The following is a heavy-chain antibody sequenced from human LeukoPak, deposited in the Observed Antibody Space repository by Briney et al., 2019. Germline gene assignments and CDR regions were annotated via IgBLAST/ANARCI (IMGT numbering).Heavy chain of an antibody. CDR2: INPNTGDT. CDR1: GYTFNRYG. Sequence: ASVKVSCKASGYTFNRYGISWVRQAPRQGLEWMGWINPNTGDTNYAQKFQGRVTMTRDTSISTAYMELSGLRSDDTAVYYCARDLGYYDIVTGYYIGYFDSCGQGTLVTVSS. V-gene: IGHV1-2*02. D-gene: IGHD3-9*01. J-gene: IGHJ4*02. CDR3: ARDLGYYDIVTGYYIGYFDS.